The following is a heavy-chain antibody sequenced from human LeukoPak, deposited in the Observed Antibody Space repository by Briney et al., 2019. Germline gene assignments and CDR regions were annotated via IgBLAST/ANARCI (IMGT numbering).Heavy chain of an antibody. CDR1: GLSFSSYD. V-gene: IGHV3-48*04. CDR3: ARVEYSSATDYYYYYMDV. D-gene: IGHD6-6*01. CDR2: ISSRSSTI. J-gene: IGHJ6*03. Sequence: GGSLRLSCAAAGLSFSSYDMMWVRQSPGKGREWVSYISSRSSTIYYADSEKGRFTISRDNAKNSLYLQMNSLRAEDTAVYYCARVEYSSATDYYYYYMDVWGKGTTVTVSS.